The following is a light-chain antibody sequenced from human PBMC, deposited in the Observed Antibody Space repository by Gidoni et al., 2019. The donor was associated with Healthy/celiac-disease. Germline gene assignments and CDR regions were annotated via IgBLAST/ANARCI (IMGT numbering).Light chain of an antibody. CDR3: NSRDSSGNHLV. Sequence: SSELTQAPAVSVALGQTVRITCQRDSLRSYYASWYQQKPGKAPVLVIYGKNNRPSGIPDRFSGSSSGNTASLTITGAQAEDEADYYCNSRDSSGNHLVFGGGTKLTVL. CDR1: SLRSYY. J-gene: IGLJ3*02. V-gene: IGLV3-19*01. CDR2: GKN.